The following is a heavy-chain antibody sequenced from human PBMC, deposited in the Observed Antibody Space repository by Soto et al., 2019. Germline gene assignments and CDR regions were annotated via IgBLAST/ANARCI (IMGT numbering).Heavy chain of an antibody. J-gene: IGHJ6*03. Sequence: GGSLRLSCAASGFTFSSYGMHWVRQAPGKGLEWVAVIWYDGSNKYYADSVKGRFTISRDNSKNTLYLQMNSLRAEDTAVYYCARDSIAVAGTPYYMDVWGKGTTVTVSS. D-gene: IGHD6-19*01. CDR2: IWYDGSNK. V-gene: IGHV3-33*01. CDR1: GFTFSSYG. CDR3: ARDSIAVAGTPYYMDV.